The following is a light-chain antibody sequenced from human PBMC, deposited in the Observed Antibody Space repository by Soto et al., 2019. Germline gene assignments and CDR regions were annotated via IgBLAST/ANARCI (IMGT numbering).Light chain of an antibody. CDR2: GAS. V-gene: IGKV3-15*01. CDR3: QQYDNWPWT. Sequence: EIVMTQSPSTLSVSPGERATLSCRASQSVSSYLAWYQQKPGQAPRLLIYGASTRATDIPARFSGSGSGTEFTLTISSLQSEDFAVYYCQQYDNWPWTFGQGTKVDNK. CDR1: QSVSSY. J-gene: IGKJ1*01.